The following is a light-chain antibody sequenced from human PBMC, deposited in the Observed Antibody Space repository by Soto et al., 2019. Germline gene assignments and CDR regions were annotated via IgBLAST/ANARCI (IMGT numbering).Light chain of an antibody. CDR1: SSDVGSYNL. V-gene: IGLV2-23*01. J-gene: IGLJ2*01. CDR3: CSYAGSSTPV. CDR2: EGS. Sequence: QSALTQPASVSGSPGQSLTISCTGSSSDVGSYNLVSWYQQHPGKAPKLMIYEGSKRPSGVSNRFSGSKSGNTASLTISGLQAEDEADYYCCSYAGSSTPVFGGGTQLTVL.